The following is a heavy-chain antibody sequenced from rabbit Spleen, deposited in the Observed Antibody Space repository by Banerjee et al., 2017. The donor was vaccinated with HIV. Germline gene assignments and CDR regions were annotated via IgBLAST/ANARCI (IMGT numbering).Heavy chain of an antibody. Sequence: QLKESGGGLVQPGGSLKVSCIASGFDFSSYYMSWVRQAPGKGLEWIGYFDPVFGSTYYASWVNGQFTISSHNAQNTLYLQLNSLTAADTATYFCARHPYNNYGGVNLWGPGTLVTVS. CDR2: FDPVFGST. D-gene: IGHD6-1*01. CDR3: ARHPYNNYGGVNL. J-gene: IGHJ4*01. V-gene: IGHV1S7*01. CDR1: GFDFSSYY.